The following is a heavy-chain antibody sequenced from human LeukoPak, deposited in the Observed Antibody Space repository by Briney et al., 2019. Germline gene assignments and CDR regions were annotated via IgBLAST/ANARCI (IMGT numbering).Heavy chain of an antibody. CDR2: ISYDGSNK. Sequence: PGGSLRLSCAASGFTFSSYGMHWVRQAPGKGLEWVAVISYDGSNKYYADSVKGRFTISRDNSKNTLYLQMNSLRAEDTAVYYCAKDRGDSSSWNLFDYWGQGTLVTVSS. J-gene: IGHJ4*02. CDR1: GFTFSSYG. V-gene: IGHV3-30*18. CDR3: AKDRGDSSSWNLFDY. D-gene: IGHD6-13*01.